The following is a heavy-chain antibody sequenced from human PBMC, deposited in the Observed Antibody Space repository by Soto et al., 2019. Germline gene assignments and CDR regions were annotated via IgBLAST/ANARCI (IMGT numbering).Heavy chain of an antibody. CDR3: AKVGGFDP. Sequence: GGSLRLSCAASGFTFSRYAMSWVRQIPGKGLECVSAIGGDGESTHYADSVKGRFTISRDNSKNTLYLQLNSLRVGDTAVYYCAKVGGFDPWGQGTLVTVSS. J-gene: IGHJ5*02. V-gene: IGHV3-23*01. D-gene: IGHD4-17*01. CDR1: GFTFSRYA. CDR2: IGGDGEST.